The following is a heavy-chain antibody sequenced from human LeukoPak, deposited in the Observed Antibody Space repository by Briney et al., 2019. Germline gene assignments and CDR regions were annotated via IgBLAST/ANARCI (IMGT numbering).Heavy chain of an antibody. Sequence: GASVKVSCKASGGTFSSYAISWVRQAPGQGHEWMGRIIPILGIANYAQKFQGRVTITADKSTSTAYMELSSLRSEDTAVYYCARDLRETRPPDYGDYDYYYYGMDVWGQGTTVTVSS. J-gene: IGHJ6*02. D-gene: IGHD4-17*01. CDR2: IIPILGIA. CDR3: ARDLRETRPPDYGDYDYYYYGMDV. CDR1: GGTFSSYA. V-gene: IGHV1-69*04.